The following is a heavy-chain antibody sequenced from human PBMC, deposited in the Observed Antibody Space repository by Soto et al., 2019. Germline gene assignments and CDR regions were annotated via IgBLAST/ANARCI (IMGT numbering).Heavy chain of an antibody. J-gene: IGHJ6*02. CDR1: GFAFSNAW. CDR3: TTDLPPIVVVPAAIVYGMDV. Sequence: PVGSLRLSCAASGFAFSNAWMSWVRQAPGKGLEWVGRIKSKTDGGTTDYAAPVKGRFTISRDDSKNTLYLQMNSLKTEDTAVYYCTTDLPPIVVVPAAIVYGMDVWGQGTTVTVSS. V-gene: IGHV3-15*01. D-gene: IGHD2-2*01. CDR2: IKSKTDGGTT.